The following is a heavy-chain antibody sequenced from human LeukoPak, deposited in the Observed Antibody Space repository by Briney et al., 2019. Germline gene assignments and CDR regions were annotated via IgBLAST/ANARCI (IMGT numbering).Heavy chain of an antibody. CDR3: ARASPSLYGDYGGFDY. Sequence: GGSLRHSCAASGVAFSSYETNWVRQAPGKGLEWVSYIGSTSNTIYYADSVKGRFTISRDNAKNSLYLQMNSLRAEDTALYYCARASPSLYGDYGGFDYWGQGTLVTVSS. D-gene: IGHD4-17*01. V-gene: IGHV3-48*03. CDR2: IGSTSNTI. J-gene: IGHJ4*02. CDR1: GVAFSSYE.